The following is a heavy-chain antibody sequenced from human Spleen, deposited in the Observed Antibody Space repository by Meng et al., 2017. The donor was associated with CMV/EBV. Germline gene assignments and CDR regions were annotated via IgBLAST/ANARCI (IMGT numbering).Heavy chain of an antibody. CDR3: ARVHWGNWGLFDY. V-gene: IGHV3-23*01. CDR2: ISNSGGRT. D-gene: IGHD7-27*01. J-gene: IGHJ4*02. Sequence: GESLKISCAASGFTFSNHAMSWVRQAPGKRLEWISGISNSGGRTYNADSVKGRFTISRDNSKNTLYLQMNSLRAEDTAVYYCARVHWGNWGLFDYWGQGTLVTVSS. CDR1: GFTFSNHA.